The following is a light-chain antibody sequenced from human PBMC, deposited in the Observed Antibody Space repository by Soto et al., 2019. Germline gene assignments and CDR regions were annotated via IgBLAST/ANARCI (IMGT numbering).Light chain of an antibody. CDR3: QQYNSYAWT. J-gene: IGKJ1*01. CDR1: QTISSW. V-gene: IGKV1-5*03. CDR2: KAS. Sequence: DIQMTQSPSTLSGSVGDRVTITCRASQTISSWLAWYQQKPGKAPKLLIYKASTLKSGVQSRFSGSGSGTEFTLTISSLQPDDFATYYCQQYNSYAWTVGQGTKVDIK.